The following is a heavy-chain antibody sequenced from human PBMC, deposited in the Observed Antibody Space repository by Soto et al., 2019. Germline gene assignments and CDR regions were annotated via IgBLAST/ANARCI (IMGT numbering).Heavy chain of an antibody. CDR3: ATHHDYGGNYYYYGMDV. CDR1: GGTFSNYA. CDR2: IIPIFGTA. V-gene: IGHV1-69*12. D-gene: IGHD4-17*01. J-gene: IGHJ6*02. Sequence: QVQLVQSGAEVKKPGSSVKVSCKASGGTFSNYAISWVRQAPGQGLEWMGGIIPIFGTANYAQKFQGRVTITADESTSTAYMELSSLRSEDTAVYYYATHHDYGGNYYYYGMDVWGQGTTVTVSS.